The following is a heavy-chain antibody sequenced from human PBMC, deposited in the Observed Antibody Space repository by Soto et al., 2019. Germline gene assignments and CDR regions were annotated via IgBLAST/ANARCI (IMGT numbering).Heavy chain of an antibody. CDR2: IYYSGST. V-gene: IGHV4-39*01. CDR3: ARHERGVRYNWNVDY. J-gene: IGHJ4*02. Sequence: SETLSLTCTVSGSSISSSSYYWGWIRKPPGKGLEWIGSIYYSGSTYYNPSLTSRVTTSVDTYKNQFSLKLSSVTAADTAVYYCARHERGVRYNWNVDYWGQGTLVTVSS. D-gene: IGHD1-20*01. CDR1: GSSISSSSYY.